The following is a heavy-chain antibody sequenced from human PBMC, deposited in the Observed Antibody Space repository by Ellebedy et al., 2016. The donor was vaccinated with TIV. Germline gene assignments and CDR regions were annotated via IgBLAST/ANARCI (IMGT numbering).Heavy chain of an antibody. CDR1: GFTFSDYP. J-gene: IGHJ4*02. Sequence: GESLKISXAASGFTFSDYPMHWVRQAPGKGLEWVAVTTFDGRYKYYADSLKGRFTISRDNSKNVLFLDVSSLTTEDTAIYYCARSAYCSGGNCYMSPDYWGQGSLVTVSS. CDR2: TTFDGRYK. CDR3: ARSAYCSGGNCYMSPDY. D-gene: IGHD2-15*01. V-gene: IGHV3-30*03.